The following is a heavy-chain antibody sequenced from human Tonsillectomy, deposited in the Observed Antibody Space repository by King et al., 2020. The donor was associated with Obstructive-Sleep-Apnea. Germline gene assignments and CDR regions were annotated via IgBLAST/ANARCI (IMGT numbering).Heavy chain of an antibody. D-gene: IGHD3-10*01. CDR3: ARVLLWFGGLTY. Sequence: VQLVESGGALVQPGGSLRLSCATSGFTFSSYWMTWVRQAPGKGLEWVANIKQDGSEKYYADSVKGRFIISRDNAQNSLYLQMDSLGAGDTAVYYCARVLLWFGGLTYWGQGTLVTVSS. CDR1: GFTFSSYW. V-gene: IGHV3-7*01. CDR2: IKQDGSEK. J-gene: IGHJ4*02.